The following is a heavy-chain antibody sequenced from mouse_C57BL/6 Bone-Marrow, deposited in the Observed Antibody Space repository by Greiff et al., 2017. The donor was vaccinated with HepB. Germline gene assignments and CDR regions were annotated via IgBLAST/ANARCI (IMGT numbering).Heavy chain of an antibody. J-gene: IGHJ4*01. CDR2: INPYNGDT. CDR1: GYSFTGYF. D-gene: IGHD1-1*01. V-gene: IGHV1-20*01. CDR3: ARRFYCYYGSNYAMDY. Sequence: VQLQQSGPELVKPGDSVKISCKASGYSFTGYFMNWVMQSHGKSLEWIGRINPYNGDTFYNQKFKGKATLTVDKSSSTAHLELRSLTSEDSAVYYCARRFYCYYGSNYAMDYWGQGTSVTVSS.